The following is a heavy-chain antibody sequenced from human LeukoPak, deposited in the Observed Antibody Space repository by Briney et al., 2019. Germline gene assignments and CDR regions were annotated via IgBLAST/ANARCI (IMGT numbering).Heavy chain of an antibody. CDR3: ARCGGVVVPAANNWFDP. Sequence: GGSLRLSCAASGFTFDGYGMSWVRQAPGKGLEWVSGINWNGGSIGYADSVKGRFTISRDNAKKSLYLQMNSLRAEDTAVYYCARCGGVVVPAANNWFDPWGQGTLVTVSS. V-gene: IGHV3-20*04. J-gene: IGHJ5*02. D-gene: IGHD2-2*01. CDR2: INWNGGSI. CDR1: GFTFDGYG.